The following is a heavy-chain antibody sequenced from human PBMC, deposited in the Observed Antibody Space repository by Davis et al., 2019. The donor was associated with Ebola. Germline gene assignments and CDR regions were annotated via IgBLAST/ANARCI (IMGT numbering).Heavy chain of an antibody. CDR2: IYYSGST. V-gene: IGHV4-59*01. Sequence: PSETLSLTCTVSGGSISSYYWSWIRQPPGKGLEWIGYIYYSGSTNYNPSLKSRVTISVDTSKNQFSLKLSSVTAADTAVYYCARWPPAAAIPDYFDYWGQGTLVTVSS. CDR1: GGSISSYY. J-gene: IGHJ4*02. CDR3: ARWPPAAAIPDYFDY. D-gene: IGHD2-2*02.